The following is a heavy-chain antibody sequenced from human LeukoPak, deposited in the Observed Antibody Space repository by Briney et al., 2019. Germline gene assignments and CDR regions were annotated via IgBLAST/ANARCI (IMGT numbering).Heavy chain of an antibody. CDR1: GFTVSSNY. Sequence: PGGSLRLSCAASGFTVSSNYMSGVRQAPGKGLEWVSVIYSGGSTYYADSVKGRFTISRDNSKNTLYLQMNSLRAEDTAVYYCARPLYSSGWSFDYWGQGTLVTVSS. J-gene: IGHJ4*02. V-gene: IGHV3-53*01. CDR2: IYSGGST. D-gene: IGHD6-19*01. CDR3: ARPLYSSGWSFDY.